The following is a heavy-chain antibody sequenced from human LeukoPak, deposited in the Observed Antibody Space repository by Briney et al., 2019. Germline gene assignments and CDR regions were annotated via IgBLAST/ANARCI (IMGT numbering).Heavy chain of an antibody. CDR1: GYTFTSYY. J-gene: IGHJ4*02. Sequence: SVKVSCKASGYTFTSYYMHWVRQAPGQGLEWMGRIIPILGIANYAQKFQGRVTITADKSTSTAYMELSSLRSEDTAVYYCARGHTVTKNLDYWGQGTLVTVSS. D-gene: IGHD4-17*01. V-gene: IGHV1-69*04. CDR2: IIPILGIA. CDR3: ARGHTVTKNLDY.